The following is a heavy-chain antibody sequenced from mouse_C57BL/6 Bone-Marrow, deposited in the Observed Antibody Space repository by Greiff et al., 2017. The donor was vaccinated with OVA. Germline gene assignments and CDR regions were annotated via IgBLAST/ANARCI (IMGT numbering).Heavy chain of an antibody. CDR2: ILPGSGST. CDR1: GYTFTGYW. Sequence: QVTLKVCGAELMKPGASVKLSCKATGYTFTGYWIEWVKQRPGHGLEWIGEILPGSGSTNYNEKFKGKATFTADTSSNTAYMQLSSLTTEDSAIYYCARSRWLLGNYYAMDYWGQGTSVTVSS. J-gene: IGHJ4*01. CDR3: ARSRWLLGNYYAMDY. D-gene: IGHD2-3*01. V-gene: IGHV1-9*01.